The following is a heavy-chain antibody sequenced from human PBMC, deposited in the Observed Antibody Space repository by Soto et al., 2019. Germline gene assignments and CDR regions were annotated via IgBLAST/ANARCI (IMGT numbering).Heavy chain of an antibody. Sequence: GASVKVSCKASVYTLTSYYMHWVRQAPGQGLEWMGIINPSGGSTSYAQKFQGRVTMTRDTSTSTVYMELSSLRSEDTAVYYCAGDYGGNAIFDYWGQGTLVTVSS. J-gene: IGHJ4*02. CDR2: INPSGGST. D-gene: IGHD4-17*01. CDR1: VYTLTSYY. CDR3: AGDYGGNAIFDY. V-gene: IGHV1-46*01.